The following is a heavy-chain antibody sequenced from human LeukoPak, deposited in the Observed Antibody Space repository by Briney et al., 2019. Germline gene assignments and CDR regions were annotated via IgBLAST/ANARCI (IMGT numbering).Heavy chain of an antibody. J-gene: IGHJ5*02. Sequence: SETLSLTCTVSGGSISSGGYYWSWIRQHPGKGLEWIGYIYYSGSTYYNPSLKSRVTISLDTSKKQFSLKLRSVTAADTAVYYCARGGITSLLNWFDPWGQGILVTVSS. CDR1: GGSISSGGYY. CDR3: ARGGITSLLNWFDP. D-gene: IGHD3-16*01. CDR2: IYYSGST. V-gene: IGHV4-31*03.